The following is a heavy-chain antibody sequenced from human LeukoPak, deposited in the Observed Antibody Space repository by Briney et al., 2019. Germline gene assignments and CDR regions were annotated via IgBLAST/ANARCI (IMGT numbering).Heavy chain of an antibody. V-gene: IGHV1-8*01. CDR1: RYTFTSYD. D-gene: IGHD5-18*01. CDR2: MNPNSGNT. CDR3: ARGDSYGFDY. J-gene: IGHJ4*02. Sequence: ASVKVSCKASRYTFTSYDINGVRQASGQGGEWMGWMNPNSGNTGYAQKFQSRVTMTRNTSISTAYMELSSLRSEDTAVYYCARGDSYGFDYWGQGTLVTVSS.